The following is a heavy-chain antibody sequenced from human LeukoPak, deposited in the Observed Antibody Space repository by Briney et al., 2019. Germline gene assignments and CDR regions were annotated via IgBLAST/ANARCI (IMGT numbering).Heavy chain of an antibody. CDR2: IYYRGST. J-gene: IGHJ6*03. D-gene: IGHD3-22*01. CDR1: GDSIYSHY. Sequence: SETLSLTCIVSGDSIYSHYWMWIRQPPGKGLEWIGYIYYRGSTNYNPSLKSRLTISVDTSKNQFSLKLRSVTAADTAVYYCARGRHDITMIVVVMTSVSYYLDVWGKGTTVTVS. CDR3: ARGRHDITMIVVVMTSVSYYLDV. V-gene: IGHV4-59*11.